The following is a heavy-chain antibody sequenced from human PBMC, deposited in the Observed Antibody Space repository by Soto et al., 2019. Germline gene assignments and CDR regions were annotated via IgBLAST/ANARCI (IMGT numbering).Heavy chain of an antibody. D-gene: IGHD1-26*01. CDR2: INAGNGNT. CDR3: AREDHWQLAPIYYGMDV. V-gene: IGHV1-3*01. CDR1: GYTFTRYA. Sequence: SVKLSCKASGYTFTRYAMHWVRQAPGQRLEWMGWINAGNGNTKYSQKFQGRVTITRDTSASTAYMELSSLRSEDTAVYYCAREDHWQLAPIYYGMDVCGQGTTVTVAS. J-gene: IGHJ6*02.